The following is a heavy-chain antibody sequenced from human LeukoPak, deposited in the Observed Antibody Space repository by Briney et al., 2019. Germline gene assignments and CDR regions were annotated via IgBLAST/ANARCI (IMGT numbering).Heavy chain of an antibody. CDR3: AREKVRQSGMDV. J-gene: IGHJ6*02. V-gene: IGHV1-2*04. D-gene: IGHD2-2*01. Sequence: ASVKVSCKASGYTFTGYYMHWVRQAPGQGLEWMGWINPNSGGTNYAQKFQGWVTMTRDTPISTAYMELSRLRSDDTAVYYCAREKVRQSGMDVWGQGTTVTVSS. CDR1: GYTFTGYY. CDR2: INPNSGGT.